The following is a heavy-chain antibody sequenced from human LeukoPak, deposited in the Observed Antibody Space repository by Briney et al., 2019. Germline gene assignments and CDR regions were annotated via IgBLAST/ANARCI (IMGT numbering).Heavy chain of an antibody. CDR2: INPSGGST. CDR3: ARASLDMIVVATHFDC. D-gene: IGHD3-22*01. V-gene: IGHV1-46*01. CDR1: GYTFTSYY. Sequence: EASVKVSCKASGYTFTSYYMHWVRQAPGQGLEWMGIINPSGGSTSYAQKFQGRVTMTRDTSTSTVYMELSSLRSEDTAVYYCARASLDMIVVATHFDCWGQGTLVTVSS. J-gene: IGHJ4*02.